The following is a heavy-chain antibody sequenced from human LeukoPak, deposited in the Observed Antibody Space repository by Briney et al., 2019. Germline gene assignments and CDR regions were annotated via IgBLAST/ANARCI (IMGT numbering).Heavy chain of an antibody. J-gene: IGHJ4*02. CDR3: ARGHWGLDY. D-gene: IGHD7-27*01. Sequence: GSLRLSCSASGFSFSSYSMNWARQSPGKGLEWDSYISSSSSTISYADSVKGRFTISRDNAKNSLYLQMNSLRAEDTAVYYCARGHWGLDYWGRGTLVTVSS. CDR1: GFSFSSYS. V-gene: IGHV3-48*01. CDR2: ISSSSSTI.